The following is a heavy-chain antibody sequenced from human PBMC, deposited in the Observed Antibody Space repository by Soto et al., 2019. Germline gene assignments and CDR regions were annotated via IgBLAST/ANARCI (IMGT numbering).Heavy chain of an antibody. CDR3: ARGLKMLLVFGLKTYYYYYMDV. D-gene: IGHD3-16*01. CDR2: MNPNSGDT. Sequence: QVHLVQSGAEVKKPGASVKVSCKASGYTFTSYDINWVRQVAGQGLEWMGWMNPNSGDTAYAQEFQGRVTMSRNTSISIAYRELSSLRPADTAVYYCARGLKMLLVFGLKTYYYYYMDVWGKGTTVTLSS. J-gene: IGHJ6*03. CDR1: GYTFTSYD. V-gene: IGHV1-8*01.